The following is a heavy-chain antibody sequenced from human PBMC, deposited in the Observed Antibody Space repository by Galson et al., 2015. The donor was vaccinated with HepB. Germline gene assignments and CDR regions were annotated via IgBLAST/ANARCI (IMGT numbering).Heavy chain of an antibody. CDR3: ARVRLDLGVNWSDP. CDR2: ISSSSSYI. Sequence: SLRLSCAASGFTFSSYSMNWVRPAPGKGLEWVSSISSSSSYIYYADSVKGRFTISRDNAKNSLYLQMNSLRAEDAAVYYCARVRLDLGVNWSDPWGQGTLVTVSS. V-gene: IGHV3-21*01. J-gene: IGHJ5*02. CDR1: GFTFSSYS. D-gene: IGHD3-16*01.